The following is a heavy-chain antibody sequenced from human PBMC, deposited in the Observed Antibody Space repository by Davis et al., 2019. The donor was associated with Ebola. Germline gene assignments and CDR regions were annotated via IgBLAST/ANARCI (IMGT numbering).Heavy chain of an antibody. D-gene: IGHD3-10*01. CDR1: GYTFTGYY. CDR2: INPNSGGT. CDR3: ARDPVLPWFGCMDV. J-gene: IGHJ6*04. V-gene: IGHV1-2*06. Sequence: AASVKVSCKASGYTFTGYYMHWVRQAPGQGLEWMGRINPNSGGTNYAQKFQGRVTMTRDTSISTAYMELSRLRSDDTAVYYCARDPVLPWFGCMDVWGKGTTVTVSS.